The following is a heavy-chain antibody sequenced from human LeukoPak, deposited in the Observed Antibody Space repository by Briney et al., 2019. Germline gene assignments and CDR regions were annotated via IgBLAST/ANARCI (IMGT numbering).Heavy chain of an antibody. V-gene: IGHV3-30*18. CDR2: ISYDGSNK. Sequence: GGSLRLSCAASGFTFSSYGMHWVRQAPGKGLEWVAVISYDGSNKYYADSVKGRFTISRDNSKNTLYLQMNSLRAEDTAVYYCAKGPYSSGWYGAAEYYGMDVWGQGTTVTVSS. J-gene: IGHJ6*02. D-gene: IGHD6-19*01. CDR1: GFTFSSYG. CDR3: AKGPYSSGWYGAAEYYGMDV.